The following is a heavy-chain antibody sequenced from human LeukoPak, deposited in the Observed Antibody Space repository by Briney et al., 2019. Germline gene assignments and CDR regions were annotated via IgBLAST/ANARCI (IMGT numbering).Heavy chain of an antibody. CDR1: GFTFSSYG. V-gene: IGHV3-30*02. J-gene: IGHJ6*03. Sequence: GGSLRLSCAVSGFTFSSYGMHWVRQAPGKGLEWVAVIWYGGSNKYYADSVKGRFSISRDNSKNTLYLQMSSLRAEDTAMYYCAKDALAYCGGDCYSNYYYYYMDVWGKGTTVTVSS. CDR2: IWYGGSNK. CDR3: AKDALAYCGGDCYSNYYYYYMDV. D-gene: IGHD2-21*01.